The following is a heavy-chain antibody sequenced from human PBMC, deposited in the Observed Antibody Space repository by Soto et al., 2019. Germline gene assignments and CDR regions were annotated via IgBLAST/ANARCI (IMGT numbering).Heavy chain of an antibody. V-gene: IGHV3-21*01. CDR1: GFTFRNYS. CDR3: ASRGYYDSSGYKYFQH. J-gene: IGHJ1*01. CDR2: IVSDRDI. D-gene: IGHD3-22*01. Sequence: GGSLRLSCAASGFTFRNYSIHWVRQAPGKGLEWVSSIVSDRDIYYADSVKGRFTISRDNTKNSLSLQMNSMGDEDTAVYYCASRGYYDSSGYKYFQHWGQGTLVTVSS.